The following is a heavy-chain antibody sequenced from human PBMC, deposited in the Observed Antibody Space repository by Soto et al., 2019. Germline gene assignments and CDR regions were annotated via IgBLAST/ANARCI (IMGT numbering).Heavy chain of an antibody. D-gene: IGHD2-8*01. V-gene: IGHV1-8*01. CDR2: MNPNSGNT. CDR3: ARGRDIVLMGMDYYDY. J-gene: IGHJ4*02. CDR1: GYTFTSYD. Sequence: ASVKVSCKASGYTFTSYDINWVRQATGQGLEWMGWMNPNSGNTGYAQKFQGRVTMTRNTSISTAYMELSSLRSEDTAVYYCARGRDIVLMGMDYYDYWGQGTLVTVS.